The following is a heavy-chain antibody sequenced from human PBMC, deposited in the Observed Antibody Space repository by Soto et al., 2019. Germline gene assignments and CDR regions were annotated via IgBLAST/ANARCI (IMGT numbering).Heavy chain of an antibody. CDR2: ISSTGGTT. Sequence: EVQLLESGGGLVQPGGSLRLSCAASGFTFSSYAMSWVRQAPGKGLEWVSVISSTGGTTYYAGSVRGRFTISRDNSKNTLFLQMNSLRADDTAVYYCAKDLSVPRKRSFDYWGQGTLVTVSS. CDR3: AKDLSVPRKRSFDY. V-gene: IGHV3-23*01. J-gene: IGHJ4*02. CDR1: GFTFSSYA.